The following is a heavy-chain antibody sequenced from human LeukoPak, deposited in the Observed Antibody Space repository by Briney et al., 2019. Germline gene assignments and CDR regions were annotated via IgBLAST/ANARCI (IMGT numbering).Heavy chain of an antibody. CDR3: ARHPPLWFDY. J-gene: IGHJ4*02. V-gene: IGHV4-39*01. CDR2: IYYSGSP. CDR1: GGSISSSSYY. D-gene: IGHD3-10*01. Sequence: PSETLSLTCTVSGGSISSSSYYWGWIRQPPGKGLEWIGSIYYSGSPYYNPSLKSRVTISVDTSKNQFSLRLSSVTAADTAVYYCARHPPLWFDYWGQGTLVTVSS.